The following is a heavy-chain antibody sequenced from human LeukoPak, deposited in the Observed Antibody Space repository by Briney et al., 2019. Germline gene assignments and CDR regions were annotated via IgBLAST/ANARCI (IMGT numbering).Heavy chain of an antibody. CDR3: ASGVTGYSYGTPRFDY. CDR2: IYSGGST. Sequence: PAGGSLRLSFAASGFPLSSNYMRWVRPAPGKGLEWVSVIYSGGSTYYADSVKGRFTISRDNSKNTLYLQMNSLRAEDTAVYYCASGVTGYSYGTPRFDYWGQGTMVTVSS. CDR1: GFPLSSNY. D-gene: IGHD5-18*01. J-gene: IGHJ4*02. V-gene: IGHV3-66*01.